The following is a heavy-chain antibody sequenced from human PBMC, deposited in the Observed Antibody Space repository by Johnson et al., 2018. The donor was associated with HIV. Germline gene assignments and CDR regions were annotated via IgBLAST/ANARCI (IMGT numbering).Heavy chain of an antibody. CDR2: ISYDGSNK. J-gene: IGHJ3*02. V-gene: IGHV3-30*04. CDR3: AREYYYDSSGYNAFDI. Sequence: VQLVESVGGVVQPGRSLRLSCAASGFTFSSYAMHWVRQAPGKGLEWVAVISYDGSNKYYADSVKGRFTISRDNSKNTLYLQMNSLRAEDTAVYYCAREYYYDSSGYNAFDIWGQGTMVTVSS. CDR1: GFTFSSYA. D-gene: IGHD3-22*01.